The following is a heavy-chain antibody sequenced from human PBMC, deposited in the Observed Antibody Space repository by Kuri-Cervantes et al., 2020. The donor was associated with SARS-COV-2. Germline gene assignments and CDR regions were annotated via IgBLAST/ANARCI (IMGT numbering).Heavy chain of an antibody. D-gene: IGHD4-17*01. V-gene: IGHV4-59*12. Sequence: SETLSLTCTASGGSISSYYWSWIRQLPGKGLEWIGYIYYSGSTNYNPSLKSRVTISVDTSKNQFSLKLSSVTAADTAVYYWAIDMTTVTSDAFDIWGQGTMVTVSS. J-gene: IGHJ3*02. CDR3: AIDMTTVTSDAFDI. CDR2: IYYSGST. CDR1: GGSISSYY.